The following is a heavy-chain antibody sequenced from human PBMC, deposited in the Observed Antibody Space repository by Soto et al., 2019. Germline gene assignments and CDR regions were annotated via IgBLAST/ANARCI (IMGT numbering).Heavy chain of an antibody. D-gene: IGHD3-22*01. V-gene: IGHV3-33*01. CDR1: GFTFSSYG. Sequence: PGGSLRLSCAASGFTFSSYGMHWVRQAPGKGLEWVAVIWYDGSNKYYADSVKGRFTISRDNSKNTLYLQMTSLRAEDTAVYYCARYYYDSSGYTLDYWGQGTLVTAPQ. CDR2: IWYDGSNK. J-gene: IGHJ4*02. CDR3: ARYYYDSSGYTLDY.